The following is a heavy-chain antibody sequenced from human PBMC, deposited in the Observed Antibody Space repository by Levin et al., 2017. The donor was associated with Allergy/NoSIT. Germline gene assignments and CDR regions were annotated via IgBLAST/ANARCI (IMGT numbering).Heavy chain of an antibody. V-gene: IGHV3-30*04. Sequence: LSLTCAASGFNLSTYAMHWVRQAPAKGPEWLAVISNDGSNTYYIDSVKGRFTISRDNSENKVYLQMNDLRAEDTALYYCTRMLATMARNLRRKAFDIWGQGTAVTVSS. CDR1: GFNLSTYA. CDR2: ISNDGSNT. CDR3: TRMLATMARNLRRKAFDI. D-gene: IGHD3-10*01. J-gene: IGHJ3*02.